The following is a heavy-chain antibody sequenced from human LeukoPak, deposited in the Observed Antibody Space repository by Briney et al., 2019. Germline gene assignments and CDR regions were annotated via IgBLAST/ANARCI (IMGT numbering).Heavy chain of an antibody. CDR1: GYTFTGYY. CDR2: INPNSGGT. CDR3: AREDVVRGVITDY. J-gene: IGHJ4*02. Sequence: ASVKVSCKASGYTFTGYYMHWVRQAPGQGLEWMGWINPNSGGTNYAQKFQGRVTMTRDTSISTAYMELSRLRSDDTAVYYCAREDVVRGVITDYWGQGTLVTVSP. V-gene: IGHV1-2*02. D-gene: IGHD3-10*01.